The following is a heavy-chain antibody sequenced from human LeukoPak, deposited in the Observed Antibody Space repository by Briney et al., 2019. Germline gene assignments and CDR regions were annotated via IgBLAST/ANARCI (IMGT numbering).Heavy chain of an antibody. Sequence: SGGSLRLSCAASGFIFSNYAPMWVRQAPGKGLEWVSSITGRGDETFYADSVKGRFSLSRDNSKNMLYLQMYSLGAEDTAIYYCAKGAAAGLVDWFDPWGQGTLVTVSS. V-gene: IGHV3-23*01. CDR2: ITGRGDET. J-gene: IGHJ5*02. D-gene: IGHD6-13*01. CDR3: AKGAAAGLVDWFDP. CDR1: GFIFSNYA.